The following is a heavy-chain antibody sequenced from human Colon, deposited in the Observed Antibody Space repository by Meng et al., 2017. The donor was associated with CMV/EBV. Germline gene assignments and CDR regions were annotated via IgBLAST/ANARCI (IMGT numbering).Heavy chain of an antibody. J-gene: IGHJ4*02. CDR3: ARGIGHASNNSHDY. CDR2: VYYSGSA. V-gene: IGHV4-59*01. Sequence: SETLSLTCTVSGGSISSYYWRCIRQPPGKGLEWMGHVYYSGSATYSPSLRSRITISVDTSKNHISLNLRSVTAADTAMYFCARGIGHASNNSHDYWGQGTVVTVSS. D-gene: IGHD1-1*01. CDR1: GGSISSYY.